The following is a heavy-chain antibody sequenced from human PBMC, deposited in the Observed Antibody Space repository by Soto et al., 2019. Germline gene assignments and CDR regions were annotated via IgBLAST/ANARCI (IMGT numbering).Heavy chain of an antibody. CDR1: GYIFTTYA. CDR3: ASSSLSAYSMYYFDH. V-gene: IGHV1-3*01. CDR2: INAGNGDT. J-gene: IGHJ4*02. D-gene: IGHD3-9*01. Sequence: ASVKVSCKASGYIFTTYAMHWVRQAPGQRLEWMGWINAGNGDTKYSQKFQGRVTITRDTSASTAYMELSSLRSEETAVYYCASSSLSAYSMYYFDHXGQGTLVTVSS.